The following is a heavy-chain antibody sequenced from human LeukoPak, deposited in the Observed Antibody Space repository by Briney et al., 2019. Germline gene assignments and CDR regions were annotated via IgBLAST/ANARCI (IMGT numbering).Heavy chain of an antibody. CDR1: GFTFSDYY. CDR2: ISSSGSTI. CDR3: AHTAMVEAFDI. D-gene: IGHD5-18*01. Sequence: PGGSLRLSCEASGFTFSDYYMSWIRQAPGKGLEWVSYISSSGSTIYYADSVKGRFTISRDNAKNSLYLQMNSLRAEDTAVYYCAHTAMVEAFDIWGQGTMVTVSS. V-gene: IGHV3-11*04. J-gene: IGHJ3*02.